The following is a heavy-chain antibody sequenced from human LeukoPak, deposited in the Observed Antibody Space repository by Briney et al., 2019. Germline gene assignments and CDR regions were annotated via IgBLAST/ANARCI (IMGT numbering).Heavy chain of an antibody. V-gene: IGHV4-34*01. CDR1: GGSFSGYY. CDR3: ARVRFDCSGGSCYPSYFGY. Sequence: SETLSLTCAVYGGSFSGYYWSWIRQPPGKGLEWIGEINHSGSTNYNPSLKSRVTISVDTSKNQFSLKLSSVTAADTAVYYCARVRFDCSGGSCYPSYFGYWGQGTLVTVSS. D-gene: IGHD2-15*01. CDR2: INHSGST. J-gene: IGHJ4*02.